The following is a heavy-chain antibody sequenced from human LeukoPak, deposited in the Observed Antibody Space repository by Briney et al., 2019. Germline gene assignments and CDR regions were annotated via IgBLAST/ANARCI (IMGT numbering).Heavy chain of an antibody. J-gene: IGHJ4*02. D-gene: IGHD1-26*01. V-gene: IGHV3-30*01. CDR3: ARGGPVGATPFDY. Sequence: GASVRLSCAASGFTFSSYAMHWVRQAPGQGLEWVAVISSDGSNKYYADSVKGRFTMSRDNSKNTVYMEMNSLRADDTAVYYCARGGPVGATPFDYSGQACLVTPSS. CDR2: ISSDGSNK. CDR1: GFTFSSYA.